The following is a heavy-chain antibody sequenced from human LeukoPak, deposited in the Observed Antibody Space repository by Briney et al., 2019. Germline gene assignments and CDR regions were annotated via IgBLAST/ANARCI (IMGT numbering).Heavy chain of an antibody. CDR2: ISGSGGST. CDR1: GFTFSSYA. J-gene: IGHJ4*02. CDR3: AKDLGAGTTKYFDY. Sequence: PGGSLRLSCAASGFTFSSYAMSWVRQARGKGLEWVSAISGSGGSTYYADSVKGRFTISRDNSKNTLYLQMNSLRAEDTAVYYCAKDLGAGTTKYFDYWGQGTLVTVSS. D-gene: IGHD1-7*01. V-gene: IGHV3-23*01.